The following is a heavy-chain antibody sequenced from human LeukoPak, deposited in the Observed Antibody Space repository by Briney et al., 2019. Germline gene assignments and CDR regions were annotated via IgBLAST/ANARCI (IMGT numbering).Heavy chain of an antibody. CDR1: GYTFTDYY. CDR2: VDPADGET. Sequence: ASVKVSCKASGYTFTDYYMHWVQQAPGKGLEWMGRVDPADGETAYAERFQGRVTMTRDTSTSTVYMELSSLRSEDTAVYYCARGRIYYGSGVRDYCYYGMDVWGQGTTVTVSS. V-gene: IGHV1-69-2*01. D-gene: IGHD3-10*01. CDR3: ARGRIYYGSGVRDYCYYGMDV. J-gene: IGHJ6*02.